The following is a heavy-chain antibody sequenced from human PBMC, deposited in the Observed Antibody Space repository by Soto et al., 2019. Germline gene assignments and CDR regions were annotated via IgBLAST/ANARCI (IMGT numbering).Heavy chain of an antibody. Sequence: QITLKESGPTLVKPTQTLTLTCTFSGFSLTTSGVGVGWIRQAPGKALEWLTLIYGDDDKRSSPSLRSMLTSIKNNYKNQAVRTMTNMDPVDAATYFCAHRDRDSGGLFDYWGQGTLVTVSS. V-gene: IGHV2-5*02. J-gene: IGHJ4*02. CDR2: IYGDDDK. CDR1: GFSLTTSGVG. CDR3: AHRDRDSGGLFDY. D-gene: IGHD3-10*01.